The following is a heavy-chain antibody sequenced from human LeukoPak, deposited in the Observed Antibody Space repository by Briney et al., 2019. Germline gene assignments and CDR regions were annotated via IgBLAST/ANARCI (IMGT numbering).Heavy chain of an antibody. Sequence: ASVKVSCKASGYTFTSYAMHWVRQAPGQRLEWMGWINAGNGNTKYSQKFQGRVTITADESTSTAYMELSSLRSEDTAVYYCARSRVSVLRFLEWLSYGMDVWGQGTTVTVSS. CDR3: ARSRVSVLRFLEWLSYGMDV. CDR2: INAGNGNT. D-gene: IGHD3-3*01. J-gene: IGHJ6*02. CDR1: GYTFTSYA. V-gene: IGHV1-3*01.